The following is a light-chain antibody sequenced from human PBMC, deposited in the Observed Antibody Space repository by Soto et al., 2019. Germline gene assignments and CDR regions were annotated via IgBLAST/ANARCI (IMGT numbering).Light chain of an antibody. V-gene: IGLV3-21*01. CDR2: YDS. Sequence: SYELTQPPSVSVAPGKTARITCGGNNIGSKSVHWYQQKPGQAPVLVIYYDSDRPSGIPERFSGSNSGNTATLTISRVEAGDEADYDCQVWESSSDHVVFGGGTKLTVL. CDR3: QVWESSSDHVV. CDR1: NIGSKS. J-gene: IGLJ2*01.